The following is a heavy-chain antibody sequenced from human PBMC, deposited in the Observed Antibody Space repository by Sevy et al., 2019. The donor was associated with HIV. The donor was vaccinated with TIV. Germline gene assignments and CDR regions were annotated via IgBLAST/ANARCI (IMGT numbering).Heavy chain of an antibody. D-gene: IGHD2-15*01. CDR2: INYGRST. CDR3: ARGGTSLFAP. Sequence: SESLSLTCSVSGGSGGSISDYYWSWIRQPPGKGLEWIGYINYGRSTKFNPSLKSRVTISVDTSKNQFSLRLTSVTAADTAVYYWARGGTSLFAPWGQGTLVTVSS. V-gene: IGHV4-59*01. J-gene: IGHJ5*02. CDR1: GGSGGSISDYY.